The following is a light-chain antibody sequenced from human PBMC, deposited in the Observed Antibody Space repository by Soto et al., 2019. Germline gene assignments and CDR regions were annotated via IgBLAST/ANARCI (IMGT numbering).Light chain of an antibody. CDR3: SSYAGSNYPYV. Sequence: QSVLSQPPSASGSPVQSVTISCTGTSSDVGYYNYVSWYQQPPGKAPKLLIYDVSKRPSGVPDRFSGSKSGNTASLTVSGLQAEDEGDYYCSSYAGSNYPYVFGTGTKVTVL. V-gene: IGLV2-8*01. J-gene: IGLJ1*01. CDR2: DVS. CDR1: SSDVGYYNY.